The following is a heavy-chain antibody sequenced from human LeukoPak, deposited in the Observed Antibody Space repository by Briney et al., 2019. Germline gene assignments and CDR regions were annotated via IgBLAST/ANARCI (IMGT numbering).Heavy chain of an antibody. V-gene: IGHV3-23*01. D-gene: IGHD2-21*01. J-gene: IGHJ6*03. CDR3: AKKEGDTYFSWYMDV. Sequence: GSLRLSCAGSGFTFKNYGITWVRQAPGKGLEWVSSVDGSGTYTLYADSVEGRFTISRDNFKNTAYLQMNSLRAEDTAIYYCAKKEGDTYFSWYMDVWGKGTTVTVSS. CDR1: GFTFKNYG. CDR2: VDGSGTYT.